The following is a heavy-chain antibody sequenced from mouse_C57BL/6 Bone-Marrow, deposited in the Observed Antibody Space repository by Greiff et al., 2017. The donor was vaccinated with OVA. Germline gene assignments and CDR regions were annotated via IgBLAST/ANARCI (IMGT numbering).Heavy chain of an antibody. CDR1: GFTFSDFY. CDR3: ARDAPSYGNYWYFDV. Sequence: EVNVVESGGGLVQSGRSLRLSCATSGFTFSDFYMEWVRQAPGKGLEWIAASRNKANDYTTEYSASVKGRFIVSRDTSQSILYLQMNALRAEDTAIYYCARDAPSYGNYWYFDVWGTGTTVTVSS. D-gene: IGHD2-10*01. CDR2: SRNKANDYTT. J-gene: IGHJ1*03. V-gene: IGHV7-1*01.